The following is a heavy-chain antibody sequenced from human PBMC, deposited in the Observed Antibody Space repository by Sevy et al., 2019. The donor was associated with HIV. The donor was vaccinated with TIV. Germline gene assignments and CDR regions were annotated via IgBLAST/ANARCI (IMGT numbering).Heavy chain of an antibody. CDR3: AKDQDDFDAFDI. J-gene: IGHJ3*02. D-gene: IGHD3-3*01. CDR1: GFTFSSYG. V-gene: IGHV3-23*01. CDR2: ISGSGGST. Sequence: GGSLRLSCAASGFTFSSYGMSWVRQAPGKGLEWVSAISGSGGSTYYADSVKGRFTISRDNSKNTLYLQMNSLRAEDTAVYYCAKDQDDFDAFDIWGQGTMVTVSS.